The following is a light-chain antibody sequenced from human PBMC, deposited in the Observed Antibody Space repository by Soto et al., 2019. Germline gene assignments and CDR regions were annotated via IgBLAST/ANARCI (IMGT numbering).Light chain of an antibody. V-gene: IGKV3-15*01. CDR1: QSVSSN. CDR3: QQYNSWPRT. Sequence: EVVMTQSPATLSLSPGERATLSCRASQSVSSNLAWYQQKPGQAPRLLIYGASARATGFPARFSGSGSGTEFTLTISSPKSEDFAVYYCQQYNSWPRTFGQGTKVEIK. CDR2: GAS. J-gene: IGKJ1*01.